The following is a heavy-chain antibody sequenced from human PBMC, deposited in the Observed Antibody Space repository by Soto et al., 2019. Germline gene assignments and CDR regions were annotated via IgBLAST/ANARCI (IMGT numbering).Heavy chain of an antibody. CDR3: ARRVSSRCQPDDAFDI. CDR1: GYSFTSYW. CDR2: IYPGDSDT. V-gene: IGHV5-51*01. J-gene: IGHJ3*02. Sequence: GESLKISCKGSGYSFTSYWIGWVRQMPGKGLEWMGIIYPGDSDTRYSPSFQGQVTISADKSISTAYLQWSSLKASDTAMYYCARRVSSRCQPDDAFDIWGQGTMVTVSS. D-gene: IGHD6-13*01.